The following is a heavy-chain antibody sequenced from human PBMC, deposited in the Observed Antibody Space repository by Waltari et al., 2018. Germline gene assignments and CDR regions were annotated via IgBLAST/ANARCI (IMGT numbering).Heavy chain of an antibody. V-gene: IGHV4-38-2*01. D-gene: IGHD2-8*02. CDR3: ARGTIVLVVYATDAFDI. Sequence: QVQLQESGPGLVKPSETLSLTCAVSGYSISSGYYWGWIRQPPGKGLEWIGSIYHSGSTYYNPSLKSRVTISVDTSENQFSLKLSSVTAADTAVYYCARGTIVLVVYATDAFDIWGQGTMVTVSS. J-gene: IGHJ3*02. CDR1: GYSISSGYY. CDR2: IYHSGST.